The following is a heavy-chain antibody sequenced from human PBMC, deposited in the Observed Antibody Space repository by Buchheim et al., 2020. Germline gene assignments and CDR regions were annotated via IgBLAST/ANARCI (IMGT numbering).Heavy chain of an antibody. J-gene: IGHJ4*02. CDR1: GFSLSTSGMR. CDR2: IDWDDDK. D-gene: IGHD3-22*01. V-gene: IGHV2-70*04. Sequence: QVTLKESGPALVKPTQTLTLTCTFSGFSLSTSGMRVSWIRQPPGKALEWLARIDWDDDKFYSTSLKTRVTISKDTSKNQLVLTMTNMDPVDTATYYCARIGNYYDSSGYWRDYFDYWGQGTL. CDR3: ARIGNYYDSSGYWRDYFDY.